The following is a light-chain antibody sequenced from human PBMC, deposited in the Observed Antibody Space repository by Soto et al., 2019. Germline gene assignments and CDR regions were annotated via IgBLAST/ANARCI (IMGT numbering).Light chain of an antibody. V-gene: IGKV1-5*03. CDR3: EQYHRYPLS. J-gene: IGKJ3*01. CDR1: QSISSW. Sequence: DIQMTQSPSTLSASVGDRVTITCRASQSISSWLAWYQQKPGKVPKLLIYKASSLESGVPSRVSGSGTGTEFTLAISSLQPDDFGTYYGEQYHRYPLSFGPGTKVDVK. CDR2: KAS.